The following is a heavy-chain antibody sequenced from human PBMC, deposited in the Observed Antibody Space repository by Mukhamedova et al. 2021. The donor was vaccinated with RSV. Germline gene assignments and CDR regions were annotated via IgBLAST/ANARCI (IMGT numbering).Heavy chain of an antibody. D-gene: IGHD3-9*01. CDR2: INPSGGST. V-gene: IGHV1-46*01. J-gene: IGHJ6*03. Sequence: GQGLEWMGIINPSGGSTSYAQKFQGRVTMTRDTSTSTVYMELSSLRSEDTAVYYCARDGSDRVNLRYGGYYYYMDVWGQGTTVTV. CDR3: ARDGSDRVNLRYGGYYYYMDV.